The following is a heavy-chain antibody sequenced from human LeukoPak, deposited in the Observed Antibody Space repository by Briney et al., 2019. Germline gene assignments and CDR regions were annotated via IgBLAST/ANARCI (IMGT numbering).Heavy chain of an antibody. CDR1: GFTFDDYA. Sequence: GGSLRLSCAASGFTFDDYAMHWVRQAPGKGLEWVSGISWNSGSIGYADSAKGRFTISRDNAKNSLYLQMNSLRAEDTALYYCASPVGATTVRAFDIWGQGTMVTVSS. CDR2: ISWNSGSI. D-gene: IGHD1-26*01. CDR3: ASPVGATTVRAFDI. J-gene: IGHJ3*02. V-gene: IGHV3-9*01.